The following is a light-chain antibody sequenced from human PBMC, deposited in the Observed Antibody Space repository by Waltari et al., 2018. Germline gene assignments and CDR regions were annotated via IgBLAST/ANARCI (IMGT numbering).Light chain of an antibody. J-gene: IGKJ4*01. CDR2: RAS. CDR3: QQYNNWPLT. V-gene: IGKV3-15*01. Sequence: EIVMTQSPATLSLSPGERATLSCRASQSVTNNLAWYQQKPGQAPSLLIYRASTRATSIPARISGSASGTEFTLTISSLQSEDVAFYYCQQYNNWPLTFGGGTKVEIK. CDR1: QSVTNN.